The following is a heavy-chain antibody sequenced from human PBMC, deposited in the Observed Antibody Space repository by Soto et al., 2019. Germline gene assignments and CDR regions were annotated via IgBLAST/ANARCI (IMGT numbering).Heavy chain of an antibody. Sequence: QVQLVQSGAEVKKPGASVKVSCKASGYTFTNYGIAWVRQAPGQGLEWMGWISPYSGKTDYRQNLQGRVTMTADTSXPTAYMELRSLRSDDTAVYYCTRDRLTLTTSLIFDFWGQGTLVTVSS. CDR1: GYTFTNYG. D-gene: IGHD3-9*01. CDR3: TRDRLTLTTSLIFDF. CDR2: ISPYSGKT. J-gene: IGHJ4*02. V-gene: IGHV1-18*01.